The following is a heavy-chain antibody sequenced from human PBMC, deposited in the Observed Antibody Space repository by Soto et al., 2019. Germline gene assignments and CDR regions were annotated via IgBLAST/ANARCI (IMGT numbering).Heavy chain of an antibody. V-gene: IGHV2-5*02. Sequence: QITLKESGPTLVKPTQTLTLTCTFSGFSLSTTGAGVGWMRQPPGKALECLAFIYWDDDKRYSPSVKSWACITKATSSNQMVLIITNVDPVDSATYYRAQRSLYSVSWTSCWFGSWGQGTLVTVSS. CDR3: AQRSLYSVSWTSCWFGS. J-gene: IGHJ5*01. CDR1: GFSLSTTGAG. D-gene: IGHD1-26*01. CDR2: IYWDDDK.